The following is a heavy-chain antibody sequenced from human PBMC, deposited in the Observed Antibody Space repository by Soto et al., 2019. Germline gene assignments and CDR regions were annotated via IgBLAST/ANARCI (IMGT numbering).Heavy chain of an antibody. CDR1: GFTFSSYG. D-gene: IGHD2-8*01. Sequence: QVQLVESGGGVVQPGRSLRLSCAASGFTFSSYGMHWVRQAPGKGLEWVAVISYDGSNKYYADSVKGRFTISRDNSKTTLYLQMNSLRLEDTAVYYCAKQQQPLLMVYYFDYWGQGTLFTVSS. CDR3: AKQQQPLLMVYYFDY. J-gene: IGHJ4*02. CDR2: ISYDGSNK. V-gene: IGHV3-30*18.